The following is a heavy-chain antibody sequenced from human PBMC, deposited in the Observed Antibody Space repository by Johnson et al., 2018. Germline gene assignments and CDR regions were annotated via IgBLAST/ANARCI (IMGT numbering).Heavy chain of an antibody. CDR1: GFTFSSYD. Sequence: VQLVESGGGVVQPGGSLRLSCAASGFTFSSYDMHWVRQATGKGLEWVSAIGTAGDTYYPGSVKGRFTISRENAKNSLYLQVNSLRAGDTAVYFCTTAPYPPAIIYYCYVMDVWGQGTTVTVSS. J-gene: IGHJ6*02. CDR2: IGTAGDT. V-gene: IGHV3-13*01. CDR3: TTAPYPPAIIYYCYVMDV.